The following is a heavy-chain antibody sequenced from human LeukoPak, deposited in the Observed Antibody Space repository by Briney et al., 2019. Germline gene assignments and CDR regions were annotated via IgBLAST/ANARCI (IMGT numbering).Heavy chain of an antibody. CDR2: VFYSGST. CDR3: ARGRRTYPSISAAVDLDY. D-gene: IGHD6-13*01. CDR1: GASFSSGDYY. V-gene: IGHV4-30-4*01. J-gene: IGHJ4*02. Sequence: SETLSLTCTVSGASFSSGDYYWSWIRPPPGKGLEWFGYVFYSGSTYYNPSLKSLVTISEDTSKNHFSLNLTSVTAADTAVYYCARGRRTYPSISAAVDLDYWGQGTLVTVSS.